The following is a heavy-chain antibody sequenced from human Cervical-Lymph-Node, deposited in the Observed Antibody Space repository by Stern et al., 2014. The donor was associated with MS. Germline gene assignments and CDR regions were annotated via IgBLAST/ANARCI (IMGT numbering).Heavy chain of an antibody. V-gene: IGHV1-8*01. CDR3: ARGRVDLIRALGI. CDR2: MHTNNGNT. J-gene: IGHJ3*02. CDR1: GYTFTSFD. Sequence: VQLVESGAEVKKPGASVKVSCQASGYTFTSFDINWVRQATGPGLEWMGWMHTNNGNTGYEQKFQGRVTLTRNISISTAYMELSSLRSEDTAVYYCARGRVDLIRALGIWGQGTMVTVSS. D-gene: IGHD3-16*01.